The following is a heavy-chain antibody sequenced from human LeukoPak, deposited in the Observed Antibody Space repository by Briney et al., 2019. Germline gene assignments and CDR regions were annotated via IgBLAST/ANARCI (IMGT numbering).Heavy chain of an antibody. V-gene: IGHV4-39*01. CDR3: ARRDDSSGYHKIFDY. D-gene: IGHD3-22*01. CDR1: GDSISSGPYY. CDR2: IYYGENT. Sequence: SETLSLTCTVSGDSISSGPYYWGWIRQPPGKGLEWIGNIYYGENTYYNPSLTSRVTISIDTSKNQFYLKLSPLTAADTAVYYCARRDDSSGYHKIFDYWGQGTLVTVSS. J-gene: IGHJ4*02.